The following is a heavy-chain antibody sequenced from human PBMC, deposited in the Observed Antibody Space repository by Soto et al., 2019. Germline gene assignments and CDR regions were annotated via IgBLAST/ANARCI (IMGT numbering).Heavy chain of an antibody. CDR2: INHSGGT. J-gene: IGHJ6*02. Sequence: SETLSLTCAVYGGSFSGYYWSWIRQPPGKGLEWIGEINHSGGTNYNPSLKSGLTIAVDTSKNQFSLKLSSVTAADTAVYYCATGVAYGDVHYYYYGMDVWGQGTTVTVSS. D-gene: IGHD4-17*01. V-gene: IGHV4-34*01. CDR3: ATGVAYGDVHYYYYGMDV. CDR1: GGSFSGYY.